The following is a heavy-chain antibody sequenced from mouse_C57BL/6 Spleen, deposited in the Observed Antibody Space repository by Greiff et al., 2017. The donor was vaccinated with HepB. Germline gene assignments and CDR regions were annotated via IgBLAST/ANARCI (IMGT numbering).Heavy chain of an antibody. V-gene: IGHV3-6*01. J-gene: IGHJ2*01. D-gene: IGHD2-1*01. CDR2: ISYDGSN. Sequence: EVQRVESGPGLVKPSQSLSLTCSVTGYSITSGYYWNWIRQFPGNKLEWMGYISYDGSNNYNPSLKNRISITRDTSKNQFFLKLNSVTTEDTATYYCAAIYYGNPDYWGQGTTLTVSS. CDR3: AAIYYGNPDY. CDR1: GYSITSGYY.